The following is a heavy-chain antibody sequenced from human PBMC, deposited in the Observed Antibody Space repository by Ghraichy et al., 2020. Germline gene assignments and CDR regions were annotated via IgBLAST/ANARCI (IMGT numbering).Heavy chain of an antibody. Sequence: ETLSLTCAASGFTFSSYSMNWVRQAPGKGLEWVSYISSSSSTIYYADSVKGRFTISRDNAKNSLYLQMNSLRAEDTAVYYCARGRRDSGYDTFDYWSQGTLVTVSS. V-gene: IGHV3-48*04. J-gene: IGHJ4*02. CDR2: ISSSSSTI. D-gene: IGHD5-12*01. CDR1: GFTFSSYS. CDR3: ARGRRDSGYDTFDY.